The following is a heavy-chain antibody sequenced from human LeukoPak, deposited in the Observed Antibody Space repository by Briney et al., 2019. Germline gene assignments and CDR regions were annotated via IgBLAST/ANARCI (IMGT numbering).Heavy chain of an antibody. CDR3: AKGGYFAFES. CDR2: ISRSGST. V-gene: IGHV3-23*01. J-gene: IGHJ3*02. CDR1: GLTFSAYD. Sequence: GGSLRLSCAASGLTFSAYDMQWVRQAPGKGLEWVSGISRSGSTYYTDSVKGRFTISRDNSKNTLYLQMNSLRAEDTAVYYCAKGGYFAFESWGQGTMVSVSS. D-gene: IGHD2-2*03.